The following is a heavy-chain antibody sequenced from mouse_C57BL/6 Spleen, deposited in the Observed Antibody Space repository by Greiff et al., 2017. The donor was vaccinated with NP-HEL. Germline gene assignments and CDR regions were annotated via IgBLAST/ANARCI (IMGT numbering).Heavy chain of an antibody. CDR2: INPDSSTI. D-gene: IGHD1-1*01. Sequence: EVKVVESGGGLVQPGGSLKLSCAASGIDFSRYWMSWVRRAPGKGLEWIGEINPDSSTINYAPSLKDKFIISRDNAKNTLYLQMSKVRSEDTALYYCARPGSYYGTLYYYAMDYWGQGTSVTVSS. V-gene: IGHV4-1*01. CDR3: ARPGSYYGTLYYYAMDY. J-gene: IGHJ4*01. CDR1: GIDFSRYW.